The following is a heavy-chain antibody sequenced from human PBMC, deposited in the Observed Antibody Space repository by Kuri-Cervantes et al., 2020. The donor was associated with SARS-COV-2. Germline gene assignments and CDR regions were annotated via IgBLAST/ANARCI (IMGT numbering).Heavy chain of an antibody. CDR3: ARMRIYDFWSNPIDY. J-gene: IGHJ4*02. V-gene: IGHV1-8*01. CDR1: GYTFTSYD. D-gene: IGHD3-3*01. CDR2: MNPNSGNT. Sequence: ASVKVSCKASGYTFTSYDINWVRQATGQGLEWMGWMNPNSGNTGYAQKFQGRVTITADESASTAYMELSSLRSEDTAVYYCARMRIYDFWSNPIDYWGQGTRVTVSS.